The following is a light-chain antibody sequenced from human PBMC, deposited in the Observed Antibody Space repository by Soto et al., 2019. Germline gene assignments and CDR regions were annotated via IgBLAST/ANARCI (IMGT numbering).Light chain of an antibody. J-gene: IGKJ5*01. V-gene: IGKV3-11*01. Sequence: EIVLTQSPATMSLSPGERATLSCRASQSVINQLAWYQQKPGQAPRLLISDASNRATGIPARFSGRGSGTDFTLTINSLEPEDFAVYYCQQRSAWPITFGQGRRLEIK. CDR2: DAS. CDR3: QQRSAWPIT. CDR1: QSVINQ.